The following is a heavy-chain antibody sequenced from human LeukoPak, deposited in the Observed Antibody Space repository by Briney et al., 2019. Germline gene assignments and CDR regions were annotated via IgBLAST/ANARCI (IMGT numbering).Heavy chain of an antibody. CDR1: GFTFSSYA. CDR2: ISGSGGST. J-gene: IGHJ5*02. V-gene: IGHV3-23*01. CDR3: AKAMVRGVITFNWFGP. D-gene: IGHD3-10*01. Sequence: GGSLRLSCAASGFTFSSYAMSWVRQAPGKGLEWVSAISGSGGSTYYADSVKGRFTISRDNSKNTLYLQMNSLRAEDTAVYYCAKAMVRGVITFNWFGPWGQGTLVTVSS.